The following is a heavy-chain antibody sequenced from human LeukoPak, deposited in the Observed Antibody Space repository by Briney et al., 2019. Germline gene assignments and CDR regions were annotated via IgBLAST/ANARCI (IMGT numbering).Heavy chain of an antibody. Sequence: PSETLSLTCTVSGGSISSYCWSWVRQAPGKGLEWVSAISGSGGSTYYADSVKGRFTISRDNSKNTLYLQMNSLRAEDTAVYYCAALWDGGYWGQGTLVTVSS. V-gene: IGHV3-23*01. D-gene: IGHD3-16*01. CDR3: AALWDGGY. CDR2: ISGSGGST. CDR1: GGSISSYC. J-gene: IGHJ4*02.